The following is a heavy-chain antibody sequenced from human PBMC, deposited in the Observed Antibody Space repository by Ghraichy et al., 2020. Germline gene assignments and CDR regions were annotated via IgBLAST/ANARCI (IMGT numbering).Heavy chain of an antibody. V-gene: IGHV3-9*01. D-gene: IGHD3-3*01. CDR1: GFTFDDYA. CDR2: ISWNSDSI. CDR3: VKDMRFRSGYQAGYFDL. Sequence: GGSLRLSCAASGFTFDDYAMHWVRQAPGKGLEWVSGISWNSDSIGYAGSVKGRFTISRDNARNSLYLQMNSLRAEDTALYYCVKDMRFRSGYQAGYFDLWGRGTLVTVSS. J-gene: IGHJ2*01.